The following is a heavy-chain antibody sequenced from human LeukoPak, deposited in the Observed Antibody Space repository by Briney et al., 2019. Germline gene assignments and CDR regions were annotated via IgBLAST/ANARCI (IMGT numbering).Heavy chain of an antibody. V-gene: IGHV3-53*01. Sequence: GGSLRLSCAASGITVSSNYMTWVRQAPGKGLEWVSVIYSGGSTHYADSVKGRFTISRDNSKNTLYLHMNNLRVEDTAVYFCARARLSTWYGWFDPWGQGTLVTVSS. CDR3: ARARLSTWYGWFDP. D-gene: IGHD6-13*01. CDR2: IYSGGST. CDR1: GITVSSNY. J-gene: IGHJ5*02.